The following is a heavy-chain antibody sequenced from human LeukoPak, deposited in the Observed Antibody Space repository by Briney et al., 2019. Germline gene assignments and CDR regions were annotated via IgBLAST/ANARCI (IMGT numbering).Heavy chain of an antibody. Sequence: GGSLRLSCAASGFTFSSYWMSWVRQAPGKGLEWVANIKQDGSEKYYVDSVKGRFTISRDNAKKSLYLQMNSLRAEDTAVYYWSKDKFYCSGSLHYVVSWGQASLVSVCS. V-gene: IGHV3-7*04. CDR1: GFTFSSYW. CDR3: SKDKFYCSGSLHYVVS. CDR2: IKQDGSEK. J-gene: IGHJ5*02. D-gene: IGHD3-10*01.